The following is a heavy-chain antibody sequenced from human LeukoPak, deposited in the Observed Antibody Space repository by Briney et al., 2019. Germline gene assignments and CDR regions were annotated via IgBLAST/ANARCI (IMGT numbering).Heavy chain of an antibody. J-gene: IGHJ4*02. CDR2: LSGDSAYV. CDR3: AKNYRPGKACYDH. V-gene: IGHV3-23*01. D-gene: IGHD1-14*01. CDR1: GFTFNNNA. Sequence: GGSLRLSCAASGFTFNNNAMTWVRQAPGKGLEWVSALSGDSAYVYYADSVKGRFTTSRDNSRNTLYLRMNSLRAEDTAVYYCAKNYRPGKACYDHWGQGTLVTVSS.